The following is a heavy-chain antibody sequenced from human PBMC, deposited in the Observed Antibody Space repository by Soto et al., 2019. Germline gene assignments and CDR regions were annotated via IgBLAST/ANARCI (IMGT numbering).Heavy chain of an antibody. Sequence: GGSLRLSCAASGFTFSSYSMNWVRQAPGKGLEWVSYISSSSSTIYYADSVKGRFTISRDNAKNSLYLQMNSLRDEDTAVYYCASLEKYYYDSSGYYRVSPPGEGDYWGQGTLVTVSS. J-gene: IGHJ4*02. CDR2: ISSSSSTI. CDR1: GFTFSSYS. CDR3: ASLEKYYYDSSGYYRVSPPGEGDY. D-gene: IGHD3-22*01. V-gene: IGHV3-48*02.